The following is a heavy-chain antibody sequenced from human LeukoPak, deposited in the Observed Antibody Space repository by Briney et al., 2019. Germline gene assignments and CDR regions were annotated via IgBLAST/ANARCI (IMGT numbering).Heavy chain of an antibody. Sequence: SETLSLTCTVSGGSISSDSYYWGWIRQPPGKGLEWIGSIHYSGSTYYSPSLKSRVTISVDTSKNQFSLNLRSVTAADTAVYYCAKIGIAAAGTEWFDPWGQGTLVTVSS. CDR3: AKIGIAAAGTEWFDP. CDR1: GGSISSDSYY. CDR2: IHYSGST. D-gene: IGHD6-13*01. J-gene: IGHJ5*02. V-gene: IGHV4-39*01.